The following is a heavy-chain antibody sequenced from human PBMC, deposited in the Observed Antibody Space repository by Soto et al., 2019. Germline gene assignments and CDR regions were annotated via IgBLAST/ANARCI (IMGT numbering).Heavy chain of an antibody. CDR2: IYATGTT. V-gene: IGHV4-4*07. D-gene: IGHD2-2*01. Sequence: PSEPLSLTCTVSGASISGFYWSWIRKSAGKGLEWIGRIYATGTTDYNPSLKSRVMMSVDTSKNQFSLKLRSVTAADTAGYYCARGPPAGWFYPWGPGTLFTVS. CDR1: GASISGFY. CDR3: ARGPPAGWFYP. J-gene: IGHJ5*02.